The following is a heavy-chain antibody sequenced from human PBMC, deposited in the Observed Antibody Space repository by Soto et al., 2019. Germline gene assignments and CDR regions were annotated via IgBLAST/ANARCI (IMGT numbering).Heavy chain of an antibody. CDR3: ASGIDT. CDR2: IKPEGRVT. CDR1: GFKFSASW. Sequence: EAQLVESGGALVQPGGALRLPCEASGFKFSASWLKWVRQAPGKGLEWVANIKPEGRVTDYVDTAKGRFTSSRDHAKKCLYLRVTRLRFDGTAVDYCASGIDTWGPRPLVTFSS. V-gene: IGHV3-7*05. J-gene: IGHJ5*02.